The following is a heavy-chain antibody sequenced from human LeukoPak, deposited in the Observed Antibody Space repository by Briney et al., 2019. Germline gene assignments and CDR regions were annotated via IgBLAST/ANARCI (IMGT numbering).Heavy chain of an antibody. J-gene: IGHJ4*02. CDR2: ITTGGPNT. CDR3: AKDGGLWVSAHWGDS. D-gene: IGHD7-27*01. V-gene: IGHV3-23*01. Sequence: GGSLRLSCTASGFTFSSYTMSWVRQAPGKGLRWVSTITTGGPNTYYAESVKGRFTGSRDDSKNTLYLQMNSLRAEDTAVYYCAKDGGLWVSAHWGDSWGRGTLVTVSS. CDR1: GFTFSSYT.